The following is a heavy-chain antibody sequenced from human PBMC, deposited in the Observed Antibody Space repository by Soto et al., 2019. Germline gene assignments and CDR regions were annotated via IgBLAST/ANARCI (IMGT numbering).Heavy chain of an antibody. D-gene: IGHD2-8*02. Sequence: QVQLQESGPGLVKPSQTLSLTCTVSGDSITSGTNYWSWIRQSPGKGLEWVGFVFHSGTTFYNPSLQSRILMSVDTSKNHFSLKFMSLTAADTVVYYGARARGYCTGASCSRCYFYGLDVWGQGTTVSVSS. CDR3: ARARGYCTGASCSRCYFYGLDV. V-gene: IGHV4-30-4*01. CDR1: GDSITSGTNY. CDR2: VFHSGTT. J-gene: IGHJ6*02.